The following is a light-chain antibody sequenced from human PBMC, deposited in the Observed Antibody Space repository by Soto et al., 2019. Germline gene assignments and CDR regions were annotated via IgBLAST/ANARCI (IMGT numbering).Light chain of an antibody. V-gene: IGKV4-1*01. J-gene: IGKJ4*01. Sequence: DIVMTQSPDSLAVSLGERATINCKSSQNVFSSSNNKNSLAWYQQKPGLPPKLLIYWASTRESGVPDRFSGSGSGTDFALTISSLQAEDVAVYYCQQYFDTPLTFGGGTKVEIK. CDR3: QQYFDTPLT. CDR1: QNVFSSSNNKNS. CDR2: WAS.